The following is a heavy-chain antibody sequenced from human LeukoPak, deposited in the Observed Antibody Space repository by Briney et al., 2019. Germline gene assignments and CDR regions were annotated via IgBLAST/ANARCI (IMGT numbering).Heavy chain of an antibody. V-gene: IGHV4-39*07. D-gene: IGHD6-6*01. CDR3: PRVSSGRSSYSFDY. J-gene: IGHJ4*02. CDR1: GGSISSSTYY. CDR2: IYYSGST. Sequence: PSETLSLTCTVSGGSISSSTYYWGWIRQPPGKGLEWIGSIYYSGSTYYNPSLKSRVTISVDTSNNQFSLKLTSVTAADTAVYYCPRVSSGRSSYSFDYWGQGPLITVSS.